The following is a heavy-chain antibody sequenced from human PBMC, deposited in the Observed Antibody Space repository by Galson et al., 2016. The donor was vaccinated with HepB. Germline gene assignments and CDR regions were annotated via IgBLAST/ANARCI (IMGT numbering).Heavy chain of an antibody. Sequence: ETLSLTCTVSGGSIASADHFWGWVRQSPGRGLEWIASLFYTGNTYYNPSLKSRVSISVDRPTNQFSLTVDSVTAADTAVYYCARRDYGSRSPFDYWGQGILVTVSS. J-gene: IGHJ4*02. V-gene: IGHV4-39*07. D-gene: IGHD3-16*01. CDR3: ARRDYGSRSPFDY. CDR1: GGSIASADHF. CDR2: LFYTGNT.